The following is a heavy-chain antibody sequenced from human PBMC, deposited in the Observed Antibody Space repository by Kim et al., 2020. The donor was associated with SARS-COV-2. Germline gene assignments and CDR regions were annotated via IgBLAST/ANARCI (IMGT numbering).Heavy chain of an antibody. V-gene: IGHV4-39*01. CDR3: ARLVAVAGTWGDFDY. J-gene: IGHJ4*02. D-gene: IGHD6-19*01. CDR2: IYYSGST. CDR1: GGSISSSSYY. Sequence: SETLSLTCTVSGGSISSSSYYWGWIRQPPGKGLEWIGSIYYSGSTYYNPSLKSRVTISVDTSKNQFSLKLSSVTAADTAVYYCARLVAVAGTWGDFDYWGQGTLVTVSS.